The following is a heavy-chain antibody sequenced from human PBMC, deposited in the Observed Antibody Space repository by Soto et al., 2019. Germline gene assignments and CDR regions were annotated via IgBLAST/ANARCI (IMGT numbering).Heavy chain of an antibody. J-gene: IGHJ4*02. CDR1: GGSISSSSYY. CDR3: ARHQRGDGETFYRSLDY. CDR2: IYYSGST. V-gene: IGHV4-39*01. Sequence: QLQLQESGPGLVKPSETLSLTGTVSGGSISSSSYYWGWIRQPPGKGLEWIGSIYYSGSTYYSPSLKSRVTRSVDTSKNQISLKLTSVTAADTAVYYCARHQRGDGETFYRSLDYWGQGTLVTVSS. D-gene: IGHD3-10*01.